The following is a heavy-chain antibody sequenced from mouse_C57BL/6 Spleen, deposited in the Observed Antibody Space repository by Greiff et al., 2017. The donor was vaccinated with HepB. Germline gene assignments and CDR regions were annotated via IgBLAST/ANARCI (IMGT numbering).Heavy chain of an antibody. V-gene: IGHV1-61*01. CDR1: GYTFTSYW. J-gene: IGHJ2*01. D-gene: IGHD4-1*01. CDR2: IYPSDSET. CDR3: ARKDWDYYFDY. Sequence: VQLQQPGAELVRPGSSVKLSCKASGYTFTSYWMDWVKQRPGQGLEWIGNIYPSDSETHYNQKFKDKATLTVDKSSSTAYMQLSSLTSEDSAVYYCARKDWDYYFDYWGQGTTLTVSS.